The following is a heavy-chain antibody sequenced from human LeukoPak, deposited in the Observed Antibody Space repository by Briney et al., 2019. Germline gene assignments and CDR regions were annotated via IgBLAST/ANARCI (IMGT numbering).Heavy chain of an antibody. V-gene: IGHV3-23*01. Sequence: GGSRRLSCAGSGFTFRTYAMGWVRQAPGKGLEWVSSINSGGDDTYYADSVKGRFTISRDNSKNTLYLQMNSLRAEDTAVYYCARGYGDYSDAFDIWGQGTMVTVSS. CDR1: GFTFRTYA. D-gene: IGHD4-17*01. CDR2: INSGGDDT. CDR3: ARGYGDYSDAFDI. J-gene: IGHJ3*02.